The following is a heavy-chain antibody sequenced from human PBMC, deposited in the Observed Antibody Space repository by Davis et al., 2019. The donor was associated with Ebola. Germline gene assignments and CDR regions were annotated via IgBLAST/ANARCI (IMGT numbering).Heavy chain of an antibody. J-gene: IGHJ6*02. V-gene: IGHV1-2*02. CDR1: GYTFTGYY. Sequence: ASVQVSCKASGYTFTGYYMPWVRQAPGQGLEWMGWINPNSGGTNYAQKFQGRVTMTRDTSISTAYMELSRLRSDDTAVYYCARDPLNWNDRPGYYYGMDVWGQGTTVTVSS. D-gene: IGHD1-1*01. CDR3: ARDPLNWNDRPGYYYGMDV. CDR2: INPNSGGT.